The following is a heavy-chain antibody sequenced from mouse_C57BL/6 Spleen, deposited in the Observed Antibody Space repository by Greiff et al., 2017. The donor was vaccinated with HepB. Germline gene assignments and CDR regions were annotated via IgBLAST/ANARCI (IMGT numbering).Heavy chain of an antibody. CDR1: GYTFTSYG. CDR3: ARVGGVTTVVATPGDY. J-gene: IGHJ4*01. Sequence: QVQLQQSGAELARPGASVKLSCKASGYTFTSYGISWVKQRTGQGLEWIGEIYPRSGNTYYNEKFKGKATLTADQSSSTAYMELRSLTSEDSAVYFCARVGGVTTVVATPGDYWGQGTSVTVSS. CDR2: IYPRSGNT. D-gene: IGHD1-1*01. V-gene: IGHV1-81*01.